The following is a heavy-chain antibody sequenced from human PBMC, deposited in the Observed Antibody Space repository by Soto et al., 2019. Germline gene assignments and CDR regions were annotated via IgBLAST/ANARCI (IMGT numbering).Heavy chain of an antibody. CDR2: ITGSGGST. D-gene: IGHD2-21*02. V-gene: IGHV3-23*01. J-gene: IGHJ4*02. Sequence: GGSLRLSCAASGFTFSSYSMNWVRQAPGKGLEWVSAITGSGGSTYYADSVKGRFTISRDNSKNTLYLQMNSLIAEDTAVYYCAKVMGAYVTQYYFDYWGQGTLVTVSS. CDR3: AKVMGAYVTQYYFDY. CDR1: GFTFSSYS.